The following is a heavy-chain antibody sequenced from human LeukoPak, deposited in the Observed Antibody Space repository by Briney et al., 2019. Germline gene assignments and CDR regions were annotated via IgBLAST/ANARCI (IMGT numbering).Heavy chain of an antibody. D-gene: IGHD3-16*01. CDR1: GFIFSSYA. CDR3: AKASWVSSDDAVL. CDR2: LRGDGET. Sequence: GGALRLSCAASGFIFSSYAMSLVRQAPARGLEWASSLRGDGETFYADSVKGRFTLSRDECRNTVYLQMNNLRVEDTAVYFCAKASWVSSDDAVLWGQGTLVTVSS. V-gene: IGHV3-23*01. J-gene: IGHJ4*02.